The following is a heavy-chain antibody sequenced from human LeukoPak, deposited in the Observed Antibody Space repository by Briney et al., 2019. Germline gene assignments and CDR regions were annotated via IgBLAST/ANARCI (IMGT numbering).Heavy chain of an antibody. J-gene: IGHJ1*01. V-gene: IGHV5-51*01. CDR2: IYPGDSDT. D-gene: IGHD6-19*01. CDR3: ARRGIAVAGTRSEYFQH. Sequence: GASLKISCKGSEYSFTTYWIGWVRHMPGKGLEWMGIIYPGDSDTRYNPSFQGQVTISADKSFSTAYLQRSSLKASDTAMYYCARRGIAVAGTRSEYFQHWGQGTLVIVSS. CDR1: EYSFTTYW.